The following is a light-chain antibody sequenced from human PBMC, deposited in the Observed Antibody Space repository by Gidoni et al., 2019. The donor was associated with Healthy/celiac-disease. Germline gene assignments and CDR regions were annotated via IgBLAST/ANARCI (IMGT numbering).Light chain of an antibody. CDR3: QQSYSTPT. CDR1: QSISSY. CDR2: AAS. J-gene: IGKJ3*01. Sequence: DIQMTQSPSSLSASVGDRVTITCRASQSISSYFNWYQQKTGKAPTLLIYAASSLQSGFPSRFSGSGSGTDFTLTISSLQPEDFATYYCQQSYSTPTFGPGTKVDIK. V-gene: IGKV1-39*01.